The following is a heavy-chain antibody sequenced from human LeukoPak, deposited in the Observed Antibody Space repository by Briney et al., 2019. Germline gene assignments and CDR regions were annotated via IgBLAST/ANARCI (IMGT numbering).Heavy chain of an antibody. Sequence: ASVKVSCKASGYTFTSYYMHWVRPAPGQGLEWMGIINPSGGSTSYAQKFQGRVTMTRDTSTSTVYMELSSLRSEDTAVYYCARGVFDSSGYYGYFDYWGQGTLVTVSS. J-gene: IGHJ4*02. CDR3: ARGVFDSSGYYGYFDY. CDR1: GYTFTSYY. D-gene: IGHD3-22*01. CDR2: INPSGGST. V-gene: IGHV1-46*01.